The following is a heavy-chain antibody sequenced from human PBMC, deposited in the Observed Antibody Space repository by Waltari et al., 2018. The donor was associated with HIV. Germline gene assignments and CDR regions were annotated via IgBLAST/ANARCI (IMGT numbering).Heavy chain of an antibody. J-gene: IGHJ4*02. CDR1: GFTFSTYG. D-gene: IGHD6-13*01. CDR3: ASGAWSSTWSFDY. Sequence: EVQLVESGGGLVKPGGSLRLSCAASGFTFSTYGMNWVRQAPGKGLDVVSAISSSSSTYIYYADSVKGRFTISRDNGKNSLYMQMNSLRAEDTAVYYCASGAWSSTWSFDYWGQGTLVTVSS. CDR2: ISSSSSTYI. V-gene: IGHV3-21*01.